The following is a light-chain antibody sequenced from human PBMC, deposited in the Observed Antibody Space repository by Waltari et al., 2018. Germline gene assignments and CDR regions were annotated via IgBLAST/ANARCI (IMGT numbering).Light chain of an antibody. J-gene: IGLJ2*01. CDR3: SSYTSSSTLDVV. CDR2: DVS. CDR1: SSDVGGYTY. Sequence: QPALTQPASVSGSPGQSITISCTGPSSDVGGYTYVSWYQQHPGKAPKLMIYDVSNRPSGVSNRFSGSKSGNTASLTISGLQAEDEADYYCSSYTSSSTLDVVFGGGTKLTVL. V-gene: IGLV2-14*03.